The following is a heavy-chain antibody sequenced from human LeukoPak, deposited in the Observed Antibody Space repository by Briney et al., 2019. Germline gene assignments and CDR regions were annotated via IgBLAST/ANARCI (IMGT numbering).Heavy chain of an antibody. CDR1: GYTFNSYA. CDR3: TTDTFGARDS. Sequence: GGSLRLSCAASGYTFNSYAMSWVRQAPGKGLEWVSAISGSGGSTYYADSVKGRFTISRDNSKNTLYLQMNSLRAEDAAVYYCTTDTFGARDSWGQGTLVTVSS. J-gene: IGHJ4*02. V-gene: IGHV3-23*01. CDR2: ISGSGGST. D-gene: IGHD3-10*01.